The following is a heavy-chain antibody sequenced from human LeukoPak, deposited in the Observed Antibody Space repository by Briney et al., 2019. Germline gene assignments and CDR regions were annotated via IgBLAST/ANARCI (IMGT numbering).Heavy chain of an antibody. CDR1: GVTSRNVS. Sequence: GGSLRLSCAVSGVTSRNVSTNWGRQAPGKGLEWVGLIKRKTNGGATEYAAPVKGRFVISRDDSENTLYLQMNSLNTEHAAVYYCATDLIQRYYIDWGQGTLVTVSS. CDR3: ATDLIQRYYID. D-gene: IGHD3-10*01. V-gene: IGHV3-15*01. J-gene: IGHJ4*02. CDR2: IKRKTNGGAT.